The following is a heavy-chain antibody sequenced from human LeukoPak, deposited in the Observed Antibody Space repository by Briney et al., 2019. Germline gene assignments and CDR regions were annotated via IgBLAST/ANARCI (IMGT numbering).Heavy chain of an antibody. J-gene: IGHJ4*02. D-gene: IGHD1-7*01. V-gene: IGHV1-69*05. CDR2: IIPIFGTA. CDR3: APELSH. Sequence: SVKVSCKASGGTFSSYAISWVRQAPGQGLEWMGGIIPIFGTANYAQKFQGRVAMTSDTSTSTVYMELGSLRSDDTAVYYCAPELSHWGQGTLVTVSS. CDR1: GGTFSSYA.